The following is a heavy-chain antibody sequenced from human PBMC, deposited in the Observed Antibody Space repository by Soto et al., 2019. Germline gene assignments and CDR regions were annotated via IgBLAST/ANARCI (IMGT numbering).Heavy chain of an antibody. J-gene: IGHJ4*02. D-gene: IGHD1-26*01. V-gene: IGHV4-34*01. CDR3: ARGFDSGKFYAFES. CDR1: GGSFSGYY. CDR2: INHSGST. Sequence: PSETLSLTCAVYGGSFSGYYWSWIRQPPGKGLEWIGEINHSGSTNYNPSLKSRVTISVDTSKNQFSLNLSSVTAADTAVYYCARGFDSGKFYAFESWGQGTQVTVSS.